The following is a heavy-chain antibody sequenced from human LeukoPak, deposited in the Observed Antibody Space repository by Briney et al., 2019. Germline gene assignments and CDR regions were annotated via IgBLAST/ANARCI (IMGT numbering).Heavy chain of an antibody. CDR3: ARAVKWFDP. CDR1: GGSISSGGYS. J-gene: IGHJ5*02. V-gene: IGHV4-30-2*01. CDR2: IYHSGST. Sequence: TLSLTCAVSGGSISSGGYSWSWIRQPPGKGLEWIGYIYHSGSTYYNPSLKSRVTISVDRSKSQFSLKLSSVTAADTAVYYCARAVKWFDPWGQGTLVTVSS.